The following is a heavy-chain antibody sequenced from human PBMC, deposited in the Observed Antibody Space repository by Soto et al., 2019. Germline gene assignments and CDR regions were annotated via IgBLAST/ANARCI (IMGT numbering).Heavy chain of an antibody. Sequence: EVQLLESGGDLVQPGGSLRLSCAASGFTFTTYAITWVRQAPGKGLEWVSAISGSGGSTYYADSVKGRFTISRDNSKNTLYLQMNSLRDEDTAVYYCAKDKDTTFSPQDYWGQGTLVTVSS. CDR2: ISGSGGST. V-gene: IGHV3-23*01. D-gene: IGHD2-15*01. J-gene: IGHJ4*02. CDR3: AKDKDTTFSPQDY. CDR1: GFTFTTYA.